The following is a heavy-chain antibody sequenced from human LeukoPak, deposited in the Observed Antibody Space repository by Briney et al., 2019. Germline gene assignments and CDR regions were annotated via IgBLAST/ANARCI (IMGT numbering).Heavy chain of an antibody. J-gene: IGHJ4*02. Sequence: PGGSLRLSCAASGFTVSNKCMSWVRQTPGKGLQWVALIYSSGGSYTADSVKGRFTISRDDSDNTLHLQMDSLRAEDTAVYYCATGCYFGSGSYGYLDSWGQGTLVIVSS. CDR3: ATGCYFGSGSYGYLDS. CDR1: GFTVSNKC. CDR2: IYSSGGS. D-gene: IGHD3-10*01. V-gene: IGHV3-53*01.